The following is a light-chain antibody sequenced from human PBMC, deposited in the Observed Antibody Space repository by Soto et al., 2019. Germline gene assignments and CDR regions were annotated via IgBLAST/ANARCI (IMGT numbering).Light chain of an antibody. CDR2: DAS. J-gene: IGKJ1*01. Sequence: EIVMTQSPATLSVSPGERATLSCRASQSVSNDFLAWYQHKPGQAPRLLIYDASNRATGIPARFSGSGSGTDFTLTISSLEPEDFAVYYCQQRSNWPTFGQGTKVDIK. CDR3: QQRSNWPT. CDR1: QSVSNDF. V-gene: IGKV3-11*01.